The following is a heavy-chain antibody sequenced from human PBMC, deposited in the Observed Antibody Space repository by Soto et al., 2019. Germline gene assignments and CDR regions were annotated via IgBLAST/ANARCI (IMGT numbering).Heavy chain of an antibody. V-gene: IGHV6-1*01. Sequence: SQTLSLTCAISGDSVSSNSAAWNWIRQSPSRGLEWLGRTHYRSKWYNDYAVSVKSRITINPDTSKNQFSLQLNSVTPEDTAVYYCARDLVRESARDYDFWSGYYKNYYYYMDVWGKGTTVTVSS. D-gene: IGHD3-3*01. CDR1: GDSVSSNSAA. CDR3: ARDLVRESARDYDFWSGYYKNYYYYMDV. CDR2: THYRSKWYN. J-gene: IGHJ6*03.